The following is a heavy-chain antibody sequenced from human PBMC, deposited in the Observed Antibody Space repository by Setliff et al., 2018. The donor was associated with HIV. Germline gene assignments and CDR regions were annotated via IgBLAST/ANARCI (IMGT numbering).Heavy chain of an antibody. Sequence: ASVKVSCKASGYIFANYGISWVRQAPGQGLEWMGWISAYNGYTNYAQKLKGRVTMTTDTSTSTAYMELRSLRSDETAVYYCMRGRSITIFGVAYFDFWGQGTQVTVSS. V-gene: IGHV1-18*01. D-gene: IGHD3-3*01. CDR2: ISAYNGYT. CDR3: MRGRSITIFGVAYFDF. J-gene: IGHJ4*02. CDR1: GYIFANYG.